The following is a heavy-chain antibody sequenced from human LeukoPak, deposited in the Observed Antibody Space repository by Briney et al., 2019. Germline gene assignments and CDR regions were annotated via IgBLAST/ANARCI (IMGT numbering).Heavy chain of an antibody. D-gene: IGHD3-9*01. J-gene: IGHJ4*02. V-gene: IGHV4-59*01. Sequence: PSETLSLTCTVSGGSISSYYWSWIRQPPGKGLEWIRYIYYSGSTEYNPSFKSRVTISVDTSKNQFSLKLISVTAADTAMYYCARVVRDDILTGYYIDYWGQGTLVTVSS. CDR2: IYYSGST. CDR3: ARVVRDDILTGYYIDY. CDR1: GGSISSYY.